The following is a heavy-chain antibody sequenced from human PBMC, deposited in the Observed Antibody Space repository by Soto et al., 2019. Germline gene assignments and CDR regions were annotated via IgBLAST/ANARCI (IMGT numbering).Heavy chain of an antibody. J-gene: IGHJ4*02. D-gene: IGHD3-10*01. CDR1: GGSISSGDYY. Sequence: QVQLQESGPGLVKPSQTLSLTCTVSGGSISSGDYYWSWIRQPPGKGLEWIGYIYYSGSTYYNPSLKSRVTISVDTSKNQFSLKLSSVTAADTAVYYCARVHYYYGSGSYYFVGYYFDYWGQGTLVTVSS. CDR3: ARVHYYYGSGSYYFVGYYFDY. CDR2: IYYSGST. V-gene: IGHV4-30-4*01.